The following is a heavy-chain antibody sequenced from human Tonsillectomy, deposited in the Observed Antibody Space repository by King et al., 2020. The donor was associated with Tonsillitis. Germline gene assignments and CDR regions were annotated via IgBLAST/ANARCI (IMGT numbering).Heavy chain of an antibody. CDR3: AKGVGLGSAYGFPPPTYFDY. J-gene: IGHJ4*02. D-gene: IGHD3-10*01. Sequence: VQLVESGGGVVQPGGSLRLSCAASGFTFSSYGMHWVRQAPGKGLEWVAFIRYDGSNKYYADSVKGRFTISRDNSKNTLYLQMNSLRAEDTAVYYCAKGVGLGSAYGFPPPTYFDYWGQGTLVTVSS. CDR1: GFTFSSYG. V-gene: IGHV3-30*02. CDR2: IRYDGSNK.